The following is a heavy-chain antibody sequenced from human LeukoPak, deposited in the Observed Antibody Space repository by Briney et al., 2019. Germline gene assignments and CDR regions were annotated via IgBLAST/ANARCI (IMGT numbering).Heavy chain of an antibody. V-gene: IGHV1-69*01. D-gene: IGHD3-9*01. CDR1: GGTFSSYA. Sequence: SVKVSCKASGGTFSSYAISLVLHSPGQGLECIGGIIPIFGTANYAQKFQGRVTITADDSTSTAYMELSSLRSEDTAVYFFERETAYDILTGFRAFDIWGQGTMVTVSS. CDR2: IIPIFGTA. J-gene: IGHJ3*02. CDR3: ERETAYDILTGFRAFDI.